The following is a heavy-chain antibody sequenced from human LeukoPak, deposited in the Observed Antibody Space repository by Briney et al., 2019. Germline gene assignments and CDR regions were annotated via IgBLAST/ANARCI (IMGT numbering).Heavy chain of an antibody. V-gene: IGHV4-34*01. Sequence: SETLSLTCAVYGGSFSGYDWSWIRQPPGKGLEWIGEINHSGSTNYNPSLKSRVTISVDTSKNQFSLKLSSVTAADTAVYYCAIIPPDYYGMDVWGQGTTVTVSS. CDR1: GGSFSGYD. J-gene: IGHJ6*02. CDR2: INHSGST. CDR3: AIIPPDYYGMDV.